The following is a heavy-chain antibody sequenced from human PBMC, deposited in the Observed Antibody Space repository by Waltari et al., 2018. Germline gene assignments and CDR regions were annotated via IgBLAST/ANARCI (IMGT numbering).Heavy chain of an antibody. CDR2: IYHSGST. CDR3: ASLPNDLFGGVYFTDDAFDI. V-gene: IGHV4-4*02. D-gene: IGHD3-16*01. J-gene: IGHJ3*02. CDR1: GGSISSSNW. Sequence: QVQLQESGPGLVKPSGTLSLTCAVSGGSISSSNWWSWVRQPPGKGLEWIGEIYHSGSTNYNPSLKSRVTISVDKSKNQFSLKLSSVTAADTAVYYCASLPNDLFGGVYFTDDAFDIWGQGTMVTVSS.